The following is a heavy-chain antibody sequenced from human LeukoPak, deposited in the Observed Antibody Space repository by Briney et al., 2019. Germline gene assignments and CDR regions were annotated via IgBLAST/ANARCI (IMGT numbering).Heavy chain of an antibody. CDR2: IWYDGSNK. V-gene: IGHV3-33*01. CDR3: ARDLSSSSYYYYGMDV. J-gene: IGHJ6*02. D-gene: IGHD6-6*01. Sequence: GGSLRLSCAASGFXFSSYGMHWVRQAPGKGQEWVAVIWYDGSNKYYADSVKGRFTISRDNSKNTLYLQMNSLRAEDTAVYYCARDLSSSSYYYYGMDVWGQGTTVTVSS. CDR1: GFXFSSYG.